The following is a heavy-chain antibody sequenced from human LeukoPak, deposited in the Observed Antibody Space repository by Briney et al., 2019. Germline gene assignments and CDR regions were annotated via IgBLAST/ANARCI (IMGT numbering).Heavy chain of an antibody. CDR1: GFTFSSYS. CDR2: ISSSSSTI. V-gene: IGHV3-48*01. Sequence: GGSLRLSCAASGFTFSSYSMNWVRQAPGKGLEWVSYISSSSSTIYYADSVKGRFTISRDNAKNSLYLQMNSLRAEDTAVYYCAREYYDILTGFKDYRGQGTLVTVSS. J-gene: IGHJ4*02. CDR3: AREYYDILTGFKDY. D-gene: IGHD3-9*01.